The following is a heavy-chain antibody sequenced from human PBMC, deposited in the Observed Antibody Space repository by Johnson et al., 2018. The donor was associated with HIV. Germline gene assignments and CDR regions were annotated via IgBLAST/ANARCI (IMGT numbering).Heavy chain of an antibody. CDR3: ARANSYGDYRAKAFDI. CDR1: GFTFDDYG. V-gene: IGHV3-20*04. D-gene: IGHD4-17*01. J-gene: IGHJ3*02. CDR2: ISWNSGSI. Sequence: VQLVESGGGVVRPGGSLRVSCAASGFTFDDYGMSWVRQAPGKGLEWVSGISWNSGSIGYADSVKGRFTISRDNAKNSLYLQMNSLRAEDTALYYCARANSYGDYRAKAFDIWGQGTMVTVSS.